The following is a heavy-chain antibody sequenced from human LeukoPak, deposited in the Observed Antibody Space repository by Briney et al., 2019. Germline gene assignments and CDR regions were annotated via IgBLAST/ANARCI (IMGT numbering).Heavy chain of an antibody. CDR2: INPNSGGT. CDR3: ATNDNPRYYYYGMDV. V-gene: IGHV1-2*06. Sequence: GASVKVSCKASGYTFTGYYMHWVRQAPGQGLEWMGRINPNSGGTNYAQKFQGRVTMTRDTSISTAYMELSRLRSDDTAVYYCATNDNPRYYYYGMDVWGQGTTVTVSS. J-gene: IGHJ6*02. CDR1: GYTFTGYY. D-gene: IGHD1-14*01.